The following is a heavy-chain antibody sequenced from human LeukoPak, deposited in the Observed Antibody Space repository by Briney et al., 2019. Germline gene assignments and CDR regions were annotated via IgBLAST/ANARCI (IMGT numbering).Heavy chain of an antibody. V-gene: IGHV4-4*07. J-gene: IGHJ3*02. CDR1: GGSISSYY. CDR2: IYTSGST. CDR3: ASDRSESAFDI. Sequence: PSETLSLTCTVSGGSISSYYWSWIRQPAGKRLEWIGRIYTSGSTNYNPSLKSRVTMSVDTSKNQFSLKLSSVTAADTAVYYCASDRSESAFDIWGQGTMVTVSS.